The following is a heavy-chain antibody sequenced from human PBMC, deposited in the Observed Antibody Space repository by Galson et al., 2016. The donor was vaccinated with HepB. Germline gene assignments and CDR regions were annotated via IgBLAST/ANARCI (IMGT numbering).Heavy chain of an antibody. CDR2: IDPEDGAT. J-gene: IGHJ4*02. CDR3: AIRRSLDY. CDR1: GYTFTGYA. V-gene: IGHV1-69-2*01. D-gene: IGHD5-24*01. Sequence: VKVSCKVSGYTFTGYAVHWVQQAPGKGHQWVGLIDPEDGATIYAEKFRGRVTITADTSTVTAYMALSSLRSEDTAVYYCAIRRSLDYWGQGTLVTVSS.